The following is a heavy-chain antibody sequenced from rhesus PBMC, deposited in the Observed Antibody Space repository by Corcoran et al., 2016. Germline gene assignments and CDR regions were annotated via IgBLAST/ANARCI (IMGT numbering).Heavy chain of an antibody. CDR2: IAGDTSYT. Sequence: EVQLAESGGGLVQPGGSLRLSCAASGFTFSGYEMHWVRQAPGKGLESISIIAGDTSYTYYADSVKGQFTISRDNAKNSLSLQMNSLRAEDTAVYYCAGCSGIYCYAEYGLDSWGQGVVVTVSS. D-gene: IGHD2-27*01. CDR1: GFTFSGYE. V-gene: IGHV3-115*02. J-gene: IGHJ6*01. CDR3: AGCSGIYCYAEYGLDS.